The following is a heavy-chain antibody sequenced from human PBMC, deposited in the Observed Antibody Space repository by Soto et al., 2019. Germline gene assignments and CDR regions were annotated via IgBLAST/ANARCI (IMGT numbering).Heavy chain of an antibody. Sequence: PGDSLKISCKGSGYSFTSYLIGWVRQMPGKGLEWMGIIYPGDSDTRYSPSFQGQVTISADKSISTAYLQWSSLKASDTAMYYCARQTATVTTSWFDPWGQGTLVTVSS. CDR1: GYSFTSYL. V-gene: IGHV5-51*01. CDR3: ARQTATVTTSWFDP. D-gene: IGHD4-4*01. CDR2: IYPGDSDT. J-gene: IGHJ5*02.